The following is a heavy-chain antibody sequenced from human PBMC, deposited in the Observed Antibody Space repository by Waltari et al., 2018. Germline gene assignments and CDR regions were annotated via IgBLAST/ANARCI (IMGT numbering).Heavy chain of an antibody. CDR3: ARSGTGTTRPFDY. D-gene: IGHD1-7*01. V-gene: IGHV4-38-2*01. CDR2: IYHSGRT. J-gene: IGHJ4*02. Sequence: QVQLQESGPGLVKPSETLSLTCAVSGYSISSGYYCGWIRQPPGKGLEWIGSIYHSGRTYYNPSLKSRVTISVDTSKNQFSLKLSSVTAADTAVYYCARSGTGTTRPFDYWGQGTLVTVSS. CDR1: GYSISSGYY.